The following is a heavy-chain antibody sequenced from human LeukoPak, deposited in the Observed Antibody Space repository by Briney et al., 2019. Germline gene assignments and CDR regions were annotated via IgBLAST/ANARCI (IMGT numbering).Heavy chain of an antibody. D-gene: IGHD1-26*01. V-gene: IGHV3-7*01. J-gene: IGHJ3*01. CDR1: GFTFRTYW. CDR2: INQDGSEE. Sequence: GGSLRLSCGASGFTFRTYWMSWIRQARGKGPEGVADINQDGSEEYYVQSVKGRFTVSRDNAQNAVFLQMTNLRADDTAVYYCARWKMELQRNAFDFWGQGTVVTVSS. CDR3: ARWKMELQRNAFDF.